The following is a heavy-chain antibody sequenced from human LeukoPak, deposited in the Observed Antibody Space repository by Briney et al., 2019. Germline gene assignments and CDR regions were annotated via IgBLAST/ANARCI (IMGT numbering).Heavy chain of an antibody. CDR2: ISYDGSNK. CDR1: GFTFSSYG. D-gene: IGHD3-22*01. Sequence: GGSLRLSCAASGFTFSSYGMHWVRQAPGKGLEWVAVISYDGSNKYYADSVKGRFTISRDNSKNTLYLQMNSLRAEDTAVYYCAKDARYYYDSSGYSDAFDIWGQGTMVTVSS. J-gene: IGHJ3*02. CDR3: AKDARYYYDSSGYSDAFDI. V-gene: IGHV3-30*18.